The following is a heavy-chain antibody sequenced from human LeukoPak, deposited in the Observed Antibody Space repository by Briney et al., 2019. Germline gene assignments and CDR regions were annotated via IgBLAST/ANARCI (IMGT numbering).Heavy chain of an antibody. V-gene: IGHV4-59*01. D-gene: IGHD6-13*01. CDR3: ARGKEAAAGTGGFDY. CDR2: IYYSGST. CDR1: GGSISSYY. Sequence: SETLSLTCTVSGGSISSYYWSWIRQPPGKGLEWIGYIYYSGSTNYNPSLKSRVTISVDTSKNQFSLKLSSVTAADTAVYYCARGKEAAAGTGGFDYWGQGTLVTVSP. J-gene: IGHJ4*02.